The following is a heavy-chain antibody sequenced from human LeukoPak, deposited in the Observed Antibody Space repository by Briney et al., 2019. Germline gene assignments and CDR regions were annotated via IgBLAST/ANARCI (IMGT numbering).Heavy chain of an antibody. CDR1: GGSISSYY. CDR2: IYTSGST. V-gene: IGHV4-4*07. Sequence: SETLSLTCTGSGGSISSYYWSWIRQPAGKGLEWIGRIYTSGSTNYNPSLKSRVTMSVDTSKNQFSLKLSSVTAADTAVYYCARGKFWASSYYFDYWGQGTLVTVSS. D-gene: IGHD3-16*01. J-gene: IGHJ4*02. CDR3: ARGKFWASSYYFDY.